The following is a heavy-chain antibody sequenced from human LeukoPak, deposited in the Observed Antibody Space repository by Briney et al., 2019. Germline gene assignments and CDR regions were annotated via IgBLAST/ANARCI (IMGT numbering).Heavy chain of an antibody. CDR3: ARDRNHYYFDY. V-gene: IGHV3-30*04. J-gene: IGHJ4*02. D-gene: IGHD1-14*01. CDR1: GFTSSSYA. CDR2: IPYDGSNK. Sequence: GGSLRLSCAASGFTSSSYAMHWVRQAPGKGLEWVAVIPYDGSNKYYADSVKGRFTISRDNSKNTLYLQMNSLRAEDTAVYYCARDRNHYYFDYWGQGTLVTVSS.